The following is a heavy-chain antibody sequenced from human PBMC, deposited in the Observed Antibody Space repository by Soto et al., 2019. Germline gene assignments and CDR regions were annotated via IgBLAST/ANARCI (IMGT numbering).Heavy chain of an antibody. Sequence: ASVKVSCTASGYTFTSYYMHWVRQAPGQGLEWMGIINPSGGSTSYAQKFQGRVTMTRDTSTSTVYMELSSLRSEDTAVYYCAAGYCTNGVCHDAFDIWGQGTMVTVSS. V-gene: IGHV1-46*01. J-gene: IGHJ3*02. CDR1: GYTFTSYY. CDR3: AAGYCTNGVCHDAFDI. D-gene: IGHD2-8*01. CDR2: INPSGGST.